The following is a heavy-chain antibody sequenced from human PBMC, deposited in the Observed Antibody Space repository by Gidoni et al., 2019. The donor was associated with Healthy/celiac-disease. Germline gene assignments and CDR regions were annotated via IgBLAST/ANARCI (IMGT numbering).Heavy chain of an antibody. Sequence: EVQLVESGGGLVQPGGSLRLSCAASGFTFSSYEMNWVRQAPGKGLEWVSYISSSGSTIYYADSVKGRFTISRDNAKNSLYLQMNSLRAEDTAVYYCARDRGLAYCGGDCYSGTFDYWGQGTLVTVSS. D-gene: IGHD2-21*02. CDR3: ARDRGLAYCGGDCYSGTFDY. CDR1: GFTFSSYE. J-gene: IGHJ4*02. V-gene: IGHV3-48*03. CDR2: ISSSGSTI.